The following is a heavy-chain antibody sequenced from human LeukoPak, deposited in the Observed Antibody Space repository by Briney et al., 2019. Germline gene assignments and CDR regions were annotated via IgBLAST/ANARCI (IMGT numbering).Heavy chain of an antibody. V-gene: IGHV1-18*01. CDR1: GYTFTSYG. Sequence: ASVKVSCKASGYTFTSYGISWVRQAPGQGLEWMGWSSAYNGNTNYAQKLQGRVTMTTDTSTSTAYMELRSLRSDDTAVYYCARVVSSSSWYSRRAYQTRAPNWFDPWGQGTLVTVSS. J-gene: IGHJ5*02. CDR2: SSAYNGNT. CDR3: ARVVSSSSWYSRRAYQTRAPNWFDP. D-gene: IGHD6-13*01.